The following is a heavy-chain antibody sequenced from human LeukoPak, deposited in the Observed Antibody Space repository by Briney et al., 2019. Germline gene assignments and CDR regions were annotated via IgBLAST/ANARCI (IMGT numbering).Heavy chain of an antibody. D-gene: IGHD2-15*01. CDR3: ARHYCSGGNCYYIDH. CDR2: IYYRGTS. CDR1: GGSISGYY. V-gene: IGHV4-59*08. J-gene: IGHJ4*02. Sequence: SETLSLTCTVSGGSISGYYWSWIRQPPGQGLEWIVFIYYRGTSKYNPSIMSRVTMSVDTSKNQVSLKLSSVTAADTAVYYCARHYCSGGNCYYIDHWGQGTLVTVSS.